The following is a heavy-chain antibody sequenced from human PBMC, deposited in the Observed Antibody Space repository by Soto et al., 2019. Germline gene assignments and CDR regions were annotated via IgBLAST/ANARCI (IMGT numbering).Heavy chain of an antibody. Sequence: QVQLVESGGGVVQPGRSLRLSCAASGLTFSSYGMHWVRQAPGKGLEWVAHISYDGSNKHYADSVQGRFTISRDTSKSTLFLQMDGLRPEDTAMYYCAKDTYYHDSSGYYVFDYWGQGTLVTVSS. CDR3: AKDTYYHDSSGYYVFDY. J-gene: IGHJ4*02. CDR1: GLTFSSYG. D-gene: IGHD3-22*01. V-gene: IGHV3-30*18. CDR2: ISYDGSNK.